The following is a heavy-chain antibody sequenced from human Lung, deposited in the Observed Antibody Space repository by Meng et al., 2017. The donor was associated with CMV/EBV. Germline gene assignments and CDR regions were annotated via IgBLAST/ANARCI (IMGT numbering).Heavy chain of an antibody. J-gene: IGHJ5*02. D-gene: IGHD6-13*01. V-gene: IGHV4-39*07. CDR3: ANYRVGAGGQGS. CDR2: IYYTGST. CDR1: GGSISSSSFF. Sequence: LQLQESSPGLVKASETLSLTCTVSGGSISSSSFFWGWICQAPGKGLEWIASIYYTGSTYYNPSLKSRVTISLDASKNQFSLKLSSVTAADTAVYYCANYRVGAGGQGSWGQGTLVTVVS.